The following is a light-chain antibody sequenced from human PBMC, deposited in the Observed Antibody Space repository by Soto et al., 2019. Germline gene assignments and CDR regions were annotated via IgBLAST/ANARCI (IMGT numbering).Light chain of an antibody. V-gene: IGKV3-20*01. Sequence: EIVLTQSPGTLSLSPGEKATLSCRASQSVGDTFLSWYQQKPGLAPRLLIYGVSNRATGIPDRFSGSGSGTDFILTISRLEPEDFALYYCLHYNDWPRWTFGQGTKVEIK. CDR3: LHYNDWPRWT. CDR1: QSVGDTF. CDR2: GVS. J-gene: IGKJ1*01.